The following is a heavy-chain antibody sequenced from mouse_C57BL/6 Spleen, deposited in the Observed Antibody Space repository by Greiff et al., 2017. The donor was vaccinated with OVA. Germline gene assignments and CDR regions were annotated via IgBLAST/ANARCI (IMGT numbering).Heavy chain of an antibody. J-gene: IGHJ4*01. V-gene: IGHV1-26*01. CDR2: INPNNGGT. Sequence: EVQLQQSGPELVKPGASVKISCKASGYTFTDYYMNWVKQSHGKSLEWIGDINPNNGGTSYNQKFKGKATLTVDKSSSTAYMELRSLTSEDSAVYYCARDLYSKGAMDYWGQGTSVTVSS. CDR1: GYTFTDYY. D-gene: IGHD2-5*01. CDR3: ARDLYSKGAMDY.